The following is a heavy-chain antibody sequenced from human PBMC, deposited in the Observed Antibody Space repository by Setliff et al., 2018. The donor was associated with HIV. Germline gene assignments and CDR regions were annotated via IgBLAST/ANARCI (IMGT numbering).Heavy chain of an antibody. J-gene: IGHJ4*02. CDR1: NGSISGYY. CDR2: IHSSGNT. Sequence: SETLSLTCTVSNGSISGYYWSWIRQPAGKGLEWIGRIHSSGNTNYNPSLKSRITMSVDTSKNQFSLKLSSVSAADTAVYYCARDPSGGYHPLGYWGQGTLVTVSS. CDR3: ARDPSGGYHPLGY. D-gene: IGHD1-26*01. V-gene: IGHV4-4*07.